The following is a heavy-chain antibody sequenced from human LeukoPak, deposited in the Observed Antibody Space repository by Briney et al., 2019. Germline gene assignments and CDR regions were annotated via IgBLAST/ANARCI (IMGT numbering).Heavy chain of an antibody. CDR2: IYSGGTT. Sequence: GGSLRLSCAASGFTVSSNYMSWVRQAPGKGLEWVSAIYSGGTTNHADSVKGRFTVSRDNSKNTLYLQMNSLRAVDTAVYFCARGSSRAFDYWGQGTLVTVSS. V-gene: IGHV3-53*01. CDR3: ARGSSRAFDY. J-gene: IGHJ4*02. CDR1: GFTVSSNY. D-gene: IGHD2-2*01.